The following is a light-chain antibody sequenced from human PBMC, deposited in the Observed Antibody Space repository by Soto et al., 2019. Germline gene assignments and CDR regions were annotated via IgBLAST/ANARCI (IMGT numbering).Light chain of an antibody. Sequence: DIPMTQSPSSLSASVGDRVTITGRASQGISNYLAWYQQKPGKVPKLLIYAASTLQSGVPSRFNGSGSGTDFTLSITSLQPEEVATYYAKKYNSAPRTFGQGTKVEIK. J-gene: IGKJ1*01. CDR3: KKYNSAPRT. CDR1: QGISNY. V-gene: IGKV1-27*01. CDR2: AAS.